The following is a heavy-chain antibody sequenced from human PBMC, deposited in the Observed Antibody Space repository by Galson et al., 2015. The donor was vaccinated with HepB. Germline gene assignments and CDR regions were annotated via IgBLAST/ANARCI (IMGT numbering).Heavy chain of an antibody. V-gene: IGHV2-70*04. J-gene: IGHJ4*02. CDR2: IDWDDGK. CDR1: GFSLSTRGMR. D-gene: IGHD2-15*01. Sequence: PALVKPTQTLTLTCSFSGFSLSTRGMRVTWLRQPPGKALEWLARIDWDDGKFYSTSLKTRLTISKDTSKNQVVLIMTNMDPVDTATYYCARYVSGGYFDYWGQGTLVTVSS. CDR3: ARYVSGGYFDY.